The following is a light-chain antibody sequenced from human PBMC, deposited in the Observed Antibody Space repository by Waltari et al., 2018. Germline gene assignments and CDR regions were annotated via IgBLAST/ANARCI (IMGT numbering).Light chain of an antibody. CDR3: QQRINWPRT. J-gene: IGKJ1*01. CDR2: DAS. Sequence: ETVLTQSPGTLALSPGERATLSCRASQSIGSSLAWYQQIPGQAPRLLFYDASNRATGIPARFSGSGSGTDFTLTISSLEPEDFAVYYCQQRINWPRTFGQGTKVEIK. CDR1: QSIGSS. V-gene: IGKV3-11*01.